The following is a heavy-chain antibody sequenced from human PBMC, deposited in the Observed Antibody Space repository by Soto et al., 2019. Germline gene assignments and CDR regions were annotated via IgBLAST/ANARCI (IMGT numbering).Heavy chain of an antibody. CDR3: ARGGAVVVPGAVDRHNWFDP. CDR1: GGTFSSYS. D-gene: IGHD2-2*01. V-gene: IGHV1-69*02. J-gene: IGHJ5*02. Sequence: QVQLVQSGAEVKKPGSSVKVSCEASGGTFSSYSFSWVRQAPGQGLEWMGRVIPILGMANYAQKFQGRVTITADECTSTAYRELRSLRSEDTALYYCARGGAVVVPGAVDRHNWFDPWGQGTLVTVSS. CDR2: VIPILGMA.